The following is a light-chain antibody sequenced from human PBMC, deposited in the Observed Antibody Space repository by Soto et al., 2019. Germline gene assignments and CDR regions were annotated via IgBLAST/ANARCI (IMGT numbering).Light chain of an antibody. V-gene: IGKV3-15*01. CDR3: QQYHNLWT. J-gene: IGKJ1*01. Sequence: EIVMTQSPATLSVSPGERATLSCRASQSIYSNLAWYQQRPGQPPSLLIYRASTRATDIPARFSGSGSGTEFTLTIRSLQSEDFAVYYCQQYHNLWTFGQGTKVEIK. CDR1: QSIYSN. CDR2: RAS.